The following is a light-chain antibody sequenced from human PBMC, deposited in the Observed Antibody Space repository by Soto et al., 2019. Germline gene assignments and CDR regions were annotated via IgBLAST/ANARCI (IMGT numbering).Light chain of an antibody. CDR1: RCVSSC. J-gene: IGKJ1*01. CDR3: QQYNGYSRT. Sequence: DIQMTQSPSTLSASVGDRFTLACRSSRCVSSCLAWYQQKPGKAPKLLIYKASSLESGVPSRFSGSGSGTEFTLTISSLQPDDFATYYCQQYNGYSRTFGQGTKVDIK. CDR2: KAS. V-gene: IGKV1-5*03.